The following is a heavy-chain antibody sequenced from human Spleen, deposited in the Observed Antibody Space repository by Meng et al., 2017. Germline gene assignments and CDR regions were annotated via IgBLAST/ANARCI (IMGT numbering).Heavy chain of an antibody. CDR2: IYSSGTT. Sequence: SETLSLTCTVSGGSISSDYWNWIRQPAGTGREGIGRIYSSGTTNSNPSLKSRVTISIGKSKNQFSLKLSSVTPADTAVYYCARDIGTTFDYWGQGTLVTVSS. V-gene: IGHV4-4*07. D-gene: IGHD1-1*01. J-gene: IGHJ4*02. CDR1: GGSISSDY. CDR3: ARDIGTTFDY.